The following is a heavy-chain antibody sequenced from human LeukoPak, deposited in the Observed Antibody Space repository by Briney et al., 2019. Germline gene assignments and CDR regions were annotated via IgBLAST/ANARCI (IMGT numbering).Heavy chain of an antibody. J-gene: IGHJ5*02. CDR2: IYTSGST. Sequence: PSETLSLTCTVSGGPISSYHWSWIRKPPGKGLEWIGYIYTSGSTNYNPSLKSRVTISVDTSKNQFSLKLSSVTAADTAVYYCARHRARFDPWGQGTLVTVSS. V-gene: IGHV4-4*09. CDR3: ARHRARFDP. CDR1: GGPISSYH.